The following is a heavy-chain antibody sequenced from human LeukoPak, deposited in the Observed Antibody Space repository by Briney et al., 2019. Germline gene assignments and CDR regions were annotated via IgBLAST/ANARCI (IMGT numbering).Heavy chain of an antibody. V-gene: IGHV3-74*03. CDR3: ARAKEDYDYWSANSEGQYYYMDV. CDR1: GFTFSSYW. Sequence: GGSLRLSCAASGFTFSSYWMHWVRQAPGKGLVWVSRINIDGSTIKYAGSVRGRFTISRDNPKHTLYLQMNSLRAEDTAVYYCARAKEDYDYWSANSEGQYYYMDVWGKGTTVTVSS. D-gene: IGHD3-3*01. CDR2: INIDGSTI. J-gene: IGHJ6*03.